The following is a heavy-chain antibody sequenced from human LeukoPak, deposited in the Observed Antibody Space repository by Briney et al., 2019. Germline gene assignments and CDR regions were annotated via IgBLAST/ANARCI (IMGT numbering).Heavy chain of an antibody. CDR3: ARGRQNDAFDI. V-gene: IGHV4-59*12. J-gene: IGHJ3*02. CDR1: GGSISSYH. CDR2: IHYSGST. Sequence: SETLSLTCTVSGGSISSYHWIWIRQPPGKGLEWIGYIHYSGSTNYNPSLKSRVTTSVDASKKQFSLKLRSVTAADTAVYYCARGRQNDAFDIWGQGTMVTVSS.